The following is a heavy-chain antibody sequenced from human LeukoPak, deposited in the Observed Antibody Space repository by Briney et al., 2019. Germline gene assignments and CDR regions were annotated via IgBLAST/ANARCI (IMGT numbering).Heavy chain of an antibody. CDR3: ARDGVGASHDY. CDR1: GLTFSSYA. V-gene: IGHV3-30*04. D-gene: IGHD1-26*01. Sequence: GRSLRLSCAASGLTFSSYAMHWVRQAPGKGREWVAVISDDGKNKNHADSVKGRFTISRDNSKNTLYLQMNSLRAEDTAVYFCARDGVGASHDYWGQGTLVTVSS. J-gene: IGHJ4*02. CDR2: ISDDGKNK.